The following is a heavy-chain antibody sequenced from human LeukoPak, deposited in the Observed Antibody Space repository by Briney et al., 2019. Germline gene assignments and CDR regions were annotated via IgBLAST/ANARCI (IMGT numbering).Heavy chain of an antibody. J-gene: IGHJ4*02. CDR1: GGSISSSSYY. Sequence: PSETLSLTCTVSGGSISSSSYYWGWIRQPPGKGLEWIGSIYYSASTYYNPSLKSRVTISVDTSKNQFSLKLSSVTAADTAVYYCARLIAAAGHFDYWGQGTLVTVSS. D-gene: IGHD6-13*01. CDR3: ARLIAAAGHFDY. V-gene: IGHV4-39*01. CDR2: IYYSAST.